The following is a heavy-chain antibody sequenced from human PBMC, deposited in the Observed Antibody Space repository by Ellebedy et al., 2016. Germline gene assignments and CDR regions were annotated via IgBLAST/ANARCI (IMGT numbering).Heavy chain of an antibody. Sequence: GESLKISCAASGFTFTNHAMNWVRQAPGKGLEWVSAISGSGGGTYYADSVKGRFTISRDNSKNTLYLQMNSLRGDDTAVYYCSKDLGTIVEVVAAAEYGMDVWGQGTTVTVSS. CDR1: GFTFTNHA. CDR3: SKDLGTIVEVVAAAEYGMDV. J-gene: IGHJ6*02. V-gene: IGHV3-23*01. D-gene: IGHD2-15*01. CDR2: ISGSGGGT.